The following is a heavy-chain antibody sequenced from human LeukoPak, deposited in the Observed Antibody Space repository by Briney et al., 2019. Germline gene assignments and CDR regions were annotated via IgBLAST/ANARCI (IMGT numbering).Heavy chain of an antibody. CDR2: IYSSGST. V-gene: IGHV4-39*01. D-gene: IGHD2-15*01. CDR1: GGSITSSSYY. J-gene: IGHJ4*02. Sequence: SETLSLTCTVSGGSITSSSYYWGWIRQPPGKGLEWIGTIYSSGSTYYNPSLKSRVTISVDTSKNQFSLKLNSVTAADTAVYYCVPYSGGSDSWGQGTLVTVSS. CDR3: VPYSGGSDS.